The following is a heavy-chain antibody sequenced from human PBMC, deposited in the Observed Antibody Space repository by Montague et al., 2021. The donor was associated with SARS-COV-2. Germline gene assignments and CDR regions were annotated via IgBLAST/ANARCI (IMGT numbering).Heavy chain of an antibody. CDR2: IPQGGRA. V-gene: IGHV4-34*01. CDR1: GGPLRNYY. Sequence: SETLSLTCAVYGGPLRNYYWSWIRQSPGKGLEWIGEIPQGGRAIYKASLRRRVPISFDTSKNQLSLSLTSVTAADTSVYYCVRGPVYSSSYYSLPTLDQRPSWYFDIWGRGTLVTVSS. D-gene: IGHD6-13*01. J-gene: IGHJ2*01. CDR3: VRGPVYSSSYYSLPTLDQRPSWYFDI.